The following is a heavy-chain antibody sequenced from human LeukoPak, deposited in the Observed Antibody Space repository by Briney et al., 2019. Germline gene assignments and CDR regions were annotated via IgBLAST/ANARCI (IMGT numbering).Heavy chain of an antibody. CDR1: GGSFSGYY. CDR2: INHSGST. CDR3: ARARRVRRFYFDY. Sequence: SETLSLTCAVYGGSFSGYYLSWIRQPPGKGLEWIGEINHSGSTNYNPSLKSRVTISVDTSKNQFSLKLSSVTAADTAVYYCARARRVRRFYFDYWGQGTLVTVSS. V-gene: IGHV4-34*01. D-gene: IGHD3-16*01. J-gene: IGHJ4*02.